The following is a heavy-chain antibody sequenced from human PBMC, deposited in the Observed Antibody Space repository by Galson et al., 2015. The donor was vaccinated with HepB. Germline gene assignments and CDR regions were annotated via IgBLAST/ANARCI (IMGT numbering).Heavy chain of an antibody. CDR3: ARETSAYSFGANWLEP. J-gene: IGHJ5*02. D-gene: IGHD4/OR15-4a*01. CDR2: INTDGSKT. V-gene: IGHV3-74*01. Sequence: SLRLSCAASRFIFENYWMDWVRQAPGKGMEWVSRINTDGSKTDHADSVKGRFTVSRDNAENTLFLQMNNLRVDDTAFYYCARETSAYSFGANWLEPWRQGILVNVSS. CDR1: RFIFENYW.